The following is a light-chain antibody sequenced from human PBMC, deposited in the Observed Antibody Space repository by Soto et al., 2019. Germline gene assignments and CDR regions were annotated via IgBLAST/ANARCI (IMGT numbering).Light chain of an antibody. Sequence: QSALTQPASVSASPGQSITISCTGTSSDVGGYKFVSWYQHHPGKAPKLMIYEVNNRPSGVSNRFSGSKSGNTASLTISGLQAEDEADYYCCSYAGSSTFVVFGGGTKLTVL. J-gene: IGLJ2*01. CDR3: CSYAGSSTFVV. CDR2: EVN. V-gene: IGLV2-23*02. CDR1: SSDVGGYKF.